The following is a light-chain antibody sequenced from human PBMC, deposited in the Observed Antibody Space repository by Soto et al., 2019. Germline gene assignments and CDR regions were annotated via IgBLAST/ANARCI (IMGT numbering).Light chain of an antibody. J-gene: IGKJ5*01. CDR1: HSLLNSNGENH. Sequence: VMTQWTLFLLIRPGEPPADSCRCSHSLLNSNGENHMDWYLQKPGQSPQLLIYLGSNRASGVPDRFSGSGLGTDFILKISRVEAEDVGVYYCMQALQTPITFGQGRRLEI. V-gene: IGKV2-28*01. CDR2: LGS. CDR3: MQALQTPIT.